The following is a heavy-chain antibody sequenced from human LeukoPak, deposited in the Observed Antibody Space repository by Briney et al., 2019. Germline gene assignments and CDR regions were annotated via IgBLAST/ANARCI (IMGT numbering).Heavy chain of an antibody. V-gene: IGHV3-23*01. Sequence: GGSLRLSCAASGFTFSSYAMSWVRQAPGKGMEWVSAISGGSGTTYYADSVKGRFTISGDNSKNTLYLQMNSLRAEDTAVYYCAKTRGITMIVVVITFFDYWGQGTLVTVSS. D-gene: IGHD3-22*01. CDR2: ISGGSGTT. CDR3: AKTRGITMIVVVITFFDY. CDR1: GFTFSSYA. J-gene: IGHJ4*02.